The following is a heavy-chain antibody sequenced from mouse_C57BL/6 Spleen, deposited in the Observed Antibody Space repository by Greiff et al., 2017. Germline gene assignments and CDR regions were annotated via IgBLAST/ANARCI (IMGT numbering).Heavy chain of an antibody. CDR3: VRTSFYYDYDVFAY. J-gene: IGHJ3*01. V-gene: IGHV10-1*01. D-gene: IGHD2-4*01. CDR2: IRSKSNNYAT. CDR1: GFSFNTYA. Sequence: DVKLVESGGGLVQPKGSLKLSCAASGFSFNTYAMNWVRQAPGKGLEWVARIRSKSNNYATYYADSVKDRFTISRDDSESMLYLQMNNLKTEDTAMYYCVRTSFYYDYDVFAYWGQGTLVTVSA.